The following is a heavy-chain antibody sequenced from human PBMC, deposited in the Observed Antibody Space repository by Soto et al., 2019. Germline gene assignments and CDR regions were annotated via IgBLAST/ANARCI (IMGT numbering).Heavy chain of an antibody. D-gene: IGHD2-2*02. J-gene: IGHJ4*02. CDR2: IYHSGST. Sequence: LSLTCAVSGGSIGSGGYSWSWIRQPPGKGLEWIGYIYHSGSTYYNPSLKSRVTISVDRSKNQFSLKLSSVTAADTAVYYCARAGLYCSSTSCYTDYFDYWGQGTLVTVSS. V-gene: IGHV4-30-2*01. CDR3: ARAGLYCSSTSCYTDYFDY. CDR1: GGSIGSGGYS.